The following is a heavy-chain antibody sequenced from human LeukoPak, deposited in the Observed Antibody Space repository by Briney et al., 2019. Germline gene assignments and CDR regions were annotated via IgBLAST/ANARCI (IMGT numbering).Heavy chain of an antibody. CDR1: GYSISSGYY. CDR3: ARGGLHYYNYMDV. Sequence: PSETLSLTCTVSGYSISSGYYWGWIRQPPGKGLEWIGSIYHSGSTYYNPSLKSRATISVDTSKNQFSLKLSSVTAADTAVYYCARGGLHYYNYMDVWGKGTTVIVSS. V-gene: IGHV4-38-2*02. J-gene: IGHJ6*03. CDR2: IYHSGST.